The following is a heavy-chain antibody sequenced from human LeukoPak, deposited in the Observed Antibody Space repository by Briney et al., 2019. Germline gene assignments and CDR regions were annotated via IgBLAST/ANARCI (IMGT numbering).Heavy chain of an antibody. D-gene: IGHD6-19*01. CDR2: INHSGST. Sequence: SETLSLTCAVYGGSFSGYYWSWLRQPPGKGLEWIGEINHSGSTNYNPSLKSRVTISVDTSKNQFSLKLSSVTAADTAVYYCARGFSLRGYSSGWLKLGFDYWGQGTLVTVSS. CDR1: GGSFSGYY. J-gene: IGHJ4*02. CDR3: ARGFSLRGYSSGWLKLGFDY. V-gene: IGHV4-34*01.